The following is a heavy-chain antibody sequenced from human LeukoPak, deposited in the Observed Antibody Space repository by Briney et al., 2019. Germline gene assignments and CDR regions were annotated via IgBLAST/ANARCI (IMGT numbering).Heavy chain of an antibody. Sequence: EASVNISCKASGYSFTTYYLHWVRQAPGQGLEWMGINNPGGGTVVLGQKFQGRVSMTRDMSTSTVYMELSSLTSEDTAVYYCARGDSVLLWFGELLYPDYWGQGTLVTVSS. V-gene: IGHV1-46*01. D-gene: IGHD3-10*01. J-gene: IGHJ4*02. CDR2: NNPGGGTV. CDR3: ARGDSVLLWFGELLYPDY. CDR1: GYSFTTYY.